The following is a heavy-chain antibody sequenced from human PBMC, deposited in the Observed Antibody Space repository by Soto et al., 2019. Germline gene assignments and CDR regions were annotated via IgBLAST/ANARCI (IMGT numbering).Heavy chain of an antibody. J-gene: IGHJ4*02. CDR1: GFTFSTFS. Sequence: EVQLVQSGGGLVKPGGSLRLSCAGSGFTFSTFSMTWVRQAPGKGLEWVSSISSSSTYIYYADSVKGRFTISRDDAKNSLVLQMSTLRVEDTAMYYCARGGDTSGSWPRYWGQGTLVTVSS. CDR3: ARGGDTSGSWPRY. CDR2: ISSSSTYI. V-gene: IGHV3-21*03. D-gene: IGHD3-22*01.